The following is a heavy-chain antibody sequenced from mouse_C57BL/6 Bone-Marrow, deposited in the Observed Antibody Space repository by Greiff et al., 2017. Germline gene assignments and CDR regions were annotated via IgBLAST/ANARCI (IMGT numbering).Heavy chain of an antibody. CDR1: GYTFTSYG. J-gene: IGHJ1*03. CDR3: ARQLRLRRYFDV. D-gene: IGHD3-2*02. V-gene: IGHV1-81*01. Sequence: QVQLQQSGAELARPGASVKLSCKASGYTFTSYGISWVKQRTGQGLEWIGEIYPRSGNTYYNEKFKGKATLTADKSSSTAYMELRSLTSEDSAVYFCARQLRLRRYFDVWGTGTTVTVSS. CDR2: IYPRSGNT.